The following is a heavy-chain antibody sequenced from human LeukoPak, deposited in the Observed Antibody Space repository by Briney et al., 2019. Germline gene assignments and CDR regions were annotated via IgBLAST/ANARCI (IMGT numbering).Heavy chain of an antibody. CDR1: GFTFSSYA. Sequence: PGGSLRLSCAASGFTFSSYAMSWVRQAPGMGLEWVSAISGSGGSTYYADSVKGRFTISRDNSKNTLYLQMNSLRAEDTAVYYCAKDPGYCSGGSCYTPFDYWGQGTLVTVSS. J-gene: IGHJ4*02. D-gene: IGHD2-15*01. CDR3: AKDPGYCSGGSCYTPFDY. V-gene: IGHV3-23*01. CDR2: ISGSGGST.